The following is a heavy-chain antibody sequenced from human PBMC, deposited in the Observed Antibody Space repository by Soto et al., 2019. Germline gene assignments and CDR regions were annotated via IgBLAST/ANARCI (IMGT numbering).Heavy chain of an antibody. CDR2: MKPDGSEG. J-gene: IGHJ4*02. Sequence: EVQLVESGGGLVQPGGSLRLSCAASGFTFSDYWMTWVRQAPGKGLEWVANMKPDGSEGHYVDSVKGRFTISRDNAKNSLYLQMNSLRAEDTAVYYCARDQGWLRLDYWGQGTLVTVSS. D-gene: IGHD5-12*01. CDR3: ARDQGWLRLDY. V-gene: IGHV3-7*01. CDR1: GFTFSDYW.